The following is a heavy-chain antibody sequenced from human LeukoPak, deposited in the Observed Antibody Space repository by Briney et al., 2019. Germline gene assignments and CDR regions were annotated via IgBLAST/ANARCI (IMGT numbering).Heavy chain of an antibody. Sequence: GRSLRLSCAASGLTFSSYAMHWVRQAPGKGLEWVAVISYDGSNKYYADSVKGRFTISRDNSKNTLYLQMNSLRAEDTAVYYCARDCRDGYTLGYWGQGTLVTVSS. J-gene: IGHJ4*02. CDR3: ARDCRDGYTLGY. CDR1: GLTFSSYA. D-gene: IGHD5-24*01. V-gene: IGHV3-30-3*01. CDR2: ISYDGSNK.